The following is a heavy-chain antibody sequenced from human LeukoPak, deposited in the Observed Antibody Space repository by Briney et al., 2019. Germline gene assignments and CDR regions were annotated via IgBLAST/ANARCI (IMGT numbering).Heavy chain of an antibody. CDR2: INHSGST. CDR3: ASHARSLLTGYWDDY. CDR1: GGSFSAYY. V-gene: IGHV4-34*01. J-gene: IGHJ4*02. D-gene: IGHD3-9*01. Sequence: SETLSLTCAVYGGSFSAYYWSWIRQPPGKGLEWIGEINHSGSTNYNPSLKSRLTISVGTSKNQFSLKLSSMTAADTAVYYCASHARSLLTGYWDDYWGQGTLVTVSS.